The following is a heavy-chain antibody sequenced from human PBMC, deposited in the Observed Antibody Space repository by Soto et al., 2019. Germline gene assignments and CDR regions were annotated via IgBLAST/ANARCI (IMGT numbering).Heavy chain of an antibody. CDR3: ARAQYYDFWSGYSPYPYYYYYGMDV. CDR1: GFTFSSYA. CDR2: ISCDGSNK. D-gene: IGHD3-3*01. J-gene: IGHJ6*02. Sequence: SLRLSCAASGFTFSSYAMHWVRQAPGKGLEWVAVISCDGSNKYYADSVKGRFTISRDNSKNTLYLQMNSLRAEDTAVYYCARAQYYDFWSGYSPYPYYYYYGMDVWGQGTTVTVS. V-gene: IGHV3-30-3*01.